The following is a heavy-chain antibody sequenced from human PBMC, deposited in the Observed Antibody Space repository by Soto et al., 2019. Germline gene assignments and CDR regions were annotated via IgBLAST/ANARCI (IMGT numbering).Heavy chain of an antibody. CDR2: INHSGST. CDR3: ARRVYGNWFDP. Sequence: PSETLSLTCAVYGGSFSDYYWSWIRQPPGKGLEWIGEINHSGSTNYNPSLKSRVTISVDTSKNQFSLKLSSVTAADTAVYYCARRVYGNWFDPWGQGTLVTVSS. CDR1: GGSFSDYY. V-gene: IGHV4-34*01. D-gene: IGHD2-8*01. J-gene: IGHJ5*02.